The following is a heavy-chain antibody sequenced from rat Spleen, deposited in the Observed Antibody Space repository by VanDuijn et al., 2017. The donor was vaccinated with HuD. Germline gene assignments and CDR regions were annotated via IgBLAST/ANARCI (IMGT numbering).Heavy chain of an antibody. CDR3: TRAGYGGYTA. J-gene: IGHJ2*01. Sequence: QVQLRESGPGLVRPSQTLSLTCTVSGFSLTNYNVHWVRQPPGKGLEWMGIIWTAGNTDHNSALKSRLSISRDTSKTQVFLKMNSLQTEDTAIYFCTRAGYGGYTAWGQGVMVTVSS. D-gene: IGHD1-11*01. CDR2: IWTAGNT. CDR1: GFSLTNYN. V-gene: IGHV2-30*01.